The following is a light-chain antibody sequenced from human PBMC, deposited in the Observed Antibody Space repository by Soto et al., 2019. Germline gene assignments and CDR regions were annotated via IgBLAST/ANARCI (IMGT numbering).Light chain of an antibody. CDR1: SSNIGNNY. Sequence: QSALTQPPSVSAAPGQKVTISCSGSSSNIGNNYVSWYQQLPGTAPKLLIYDNNKRPPGIPDRFSGSKSGTSATLGITGLQTGDEADYYCGTWDSSLSAEVFGGGTKLTVL. V-gene: IGLV1-51*01. CDR3: GTWDSSLSAEV. J-gene: IGLJ3*02. CDR2: DNN.